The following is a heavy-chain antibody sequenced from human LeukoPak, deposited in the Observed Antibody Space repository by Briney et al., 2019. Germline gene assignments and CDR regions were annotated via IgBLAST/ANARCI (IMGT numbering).Heavy chain of an antibody. V-gene: IGHV3-23*01. Sequence: PGGSLRLSCAASGFTFSSYAMSWVRQAPGKGLEWVSAISGSGGSTYYADSVKGRFTISRDNSKNTLYPQMNSLRAEDTAVYYCAKGGSLLWFGELFNWGQGTLVTVSS. CDR2: ISGSGGST. CDR3: AKGGSLLWFGELFN. CDR1: GFTFSSYA. J-gene: IGHJ4*02. D-gene: IGHD3-10*01.